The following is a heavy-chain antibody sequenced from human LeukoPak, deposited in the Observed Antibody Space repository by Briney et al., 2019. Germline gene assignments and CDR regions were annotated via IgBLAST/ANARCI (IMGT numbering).Heavy chain of an antibody. V-gene: IGHV3-23*01. Sequence: GGSLRLSCAGSGFTFSHYAMGWVRQAPGEGLEWVAVLSASGDYTEYADSVKGRFTISRDTSQNTVFLQMNSLRAEDTAVYYCATTSAIIKYPFDNWGQGTMVTVSS. D-gene: IGHD2-2*01. CDR2: LSASGDYT. J-gene: IGHJ4*02. CDR3: ATTSAIIKYPFDN. CDR1: GFTFSHYA.